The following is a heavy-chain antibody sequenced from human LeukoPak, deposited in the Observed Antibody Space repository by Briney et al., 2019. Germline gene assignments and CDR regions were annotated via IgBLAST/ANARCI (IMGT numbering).Heavy chain of an antibody. CDR2: ISGSGGST. CDR1: GFTFSTYG. V-gene: IGHV3-23*01. CDR3: AKDGGGYYDILTGYYPRLYYMDV. D-gene: IGHD3-9*01. Sequence: GGSLRLSCVASGFTFSTYGMSWVRQAPGKGLEWVSAISGSGGSTYYADSVKGRFTISRDNSKNTLYLQMNSLRAEDTAVYYCAKDGGGYYDILTGYYPRLYYMDVWGKGTTVTISS. J-gene: IGHJ6*03.